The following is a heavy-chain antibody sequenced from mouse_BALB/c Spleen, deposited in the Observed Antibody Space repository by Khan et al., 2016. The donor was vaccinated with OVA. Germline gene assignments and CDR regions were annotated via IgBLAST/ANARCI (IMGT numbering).Heavy chain of an antibody. D-gene: IGHD2-1*01. CDR1: GYIFTNYW. Sequence: QVRLQQSGAELVKPGASVKLSCKTSGYIFTNYWIQWVKQRPGQGLGWIGQIFPGTGTTYSNENFKAKATLTVDTYSSTASIHLRSLSSEDSAVYFCARGYYGNYEFAYWGQGALVTVSA. V-gene: IGHV1S132*01. CDR3: ARGYYGNYEFAY. CDR2: IFPGTGTT. J-gene: IGHJ3*01.